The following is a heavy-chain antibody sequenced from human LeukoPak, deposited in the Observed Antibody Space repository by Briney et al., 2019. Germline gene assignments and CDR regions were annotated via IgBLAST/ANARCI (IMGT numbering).Heavy chain of an antibody. CDR1: GSPFSAYD. CDR3: VRGALPGDNWYFDL. V-gene: IGHV3-13*01. J-gene: IGHJ2*01. Sequence: PGGSLRLSCATSGSPFSAYDMHWVRQAPGKGLEWVAAFGSAGDTYYPGAVKGRFTISRDYATDSLYLQMTSLRAGDTAVYFCVRGALPGDNWYFDLWGRGTLVTVSS. CDR2: FGSAGDT.